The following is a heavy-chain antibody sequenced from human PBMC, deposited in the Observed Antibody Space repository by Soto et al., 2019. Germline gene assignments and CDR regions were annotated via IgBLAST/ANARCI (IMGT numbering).Heavy chain of an antibody. CDR1: GYTFTSYG. CDR2: ISAYNGNT. V-gene: IGHV1-18*01. D-gene: IGHD3-3*01. J-gene: IGHJ5*02. Sequence: GASVKVSCKASGYTFTSYGISWVRQAPGQGLEWMGWISAYNGNTNYAQKLQGRVTMTTDTSTSTAYMELRSLRSDDTAVYYCAGDPSIKPPPFWSGYPCFDPGGEGTLVTVPS. CDR3: AGDPSIKPPPFWSGYPCFDP.